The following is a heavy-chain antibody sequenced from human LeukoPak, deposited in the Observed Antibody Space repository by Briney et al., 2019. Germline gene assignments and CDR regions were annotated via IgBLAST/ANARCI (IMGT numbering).Heavy chain of an antibody. CDR2: IYNSGST. D-gene: IGHD3-22*01. V-gene: IGHV4-39*07. Sequence: SETLSLTCTVSGGSVSSSYYYWGWIRQPPGKGLEWIGSIYNSGSTYYNSSLKRRVAIGVDKSKNQFSLRLGSVTAADTAVYYCARATYHYDSSPFDMWGQGTLVTVSS. J-gene: IGHJ3*02. CDR3: ARATYHYDSSPFDM. CDR1: GGSVSSSYYY.